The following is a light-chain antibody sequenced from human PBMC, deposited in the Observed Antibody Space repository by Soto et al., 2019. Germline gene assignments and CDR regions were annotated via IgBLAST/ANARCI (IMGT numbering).Light chain of an antibody. CDR3: QQSYNMPST. CDR2: ASS. Sequence: DIQMTQSPSSLSASVGDTFTITCLASQSISRYLNWYQQKPGKAPKLLIYASSSLQSGLPSRFSGAQSGTDFTLTISSLQPEDLGTYFCQQSYNMPSTFGPGTKVDIK. V-gene: IGKV1-39*01. CDR1: QSISRY. J-gene: IGKJ3*01.